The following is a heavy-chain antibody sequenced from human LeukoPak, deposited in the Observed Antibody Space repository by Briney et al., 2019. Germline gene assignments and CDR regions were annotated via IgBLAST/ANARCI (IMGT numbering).Heavy chain of an antibody. Sequence: ASVKVSCKASGGTFSSYAISWVRQAPGQGLEWMGGIIPIFGTANYAQKFQGRVTITADESTSTAYMELSSLRSEDTAVYYCVRDLTYYYDSSGYDYWGQGTLVTVSS. V-gene: IGHV1-69*01. J-gene: IGHJ4*02. CDR3: VRDLTYYYDSSGYDY. CDR2: IIPIFGTA. D-gene: IGHD3-22*01. CDR1: GGTFSSYA.